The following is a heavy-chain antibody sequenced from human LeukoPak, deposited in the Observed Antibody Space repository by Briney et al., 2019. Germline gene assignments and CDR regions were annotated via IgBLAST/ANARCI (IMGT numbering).Heavy chain of an antibody. D-gene: IGHD6-19*01. Sequence: SETLSLTCIVSGGSICTDSHYWGWIRQAPGKGLEWIGCGYYSGATYYSSSLKSRVIISVDTSKNQFSLKLMSVTAADTAVYYCARQYSRGWDYHFGLDAWGQGTTVTVSS. CDR3: ARQYSRGWDYHFGLDA. CDR1: GGSICTDSHY. V-gene: IGHV4-39*01. CDR2: GYYSGAT. J-gene: IGHJ6*02.